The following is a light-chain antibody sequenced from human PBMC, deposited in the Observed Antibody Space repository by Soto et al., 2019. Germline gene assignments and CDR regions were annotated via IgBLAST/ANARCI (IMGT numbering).Light chain of an antibody. CDR3: QPYNNWPLT. CDR2: GAS. J-gene: IGKJ4*01. CDR1: QSVDSTY. V-gene: IGKV3D-15*01. Sequence: ELVLTQSPGTLSLSPGERATLSCRASQSVDSTYLAWYQQKPAQAPRLLIYGASSRATGIPARFSGSRSGPEFTLTINSLQSEDFAIYYCQPYNNWPLTFGGGTKVDI.